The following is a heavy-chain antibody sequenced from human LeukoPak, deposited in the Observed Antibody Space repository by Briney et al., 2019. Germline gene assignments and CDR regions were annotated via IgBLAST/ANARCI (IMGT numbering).Heavy chain of an antibody. D-gene: IGHD3/OR15-3a*01. Sequence: PSETLSLTCAVYGGSFSGYYWSWIRQPPGKGLEWIGSIYYSGTTYYNPSLKSRVTISVDTSRNRFSLNLTSVAAADTGVFYCARHRRPGLLEAPSYSCYMDVWGKGTTVTVSS. CDR3: ARHRRPGLLEAPSYSCYMDV. CDR2: IYYSGTT. J-gene: IGHJ6*03. CDR1: GGSFSGYY. V-gene: IGHV4-34*01.